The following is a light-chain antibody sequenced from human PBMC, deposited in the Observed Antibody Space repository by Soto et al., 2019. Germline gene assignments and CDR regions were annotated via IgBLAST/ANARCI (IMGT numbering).Light chain of an antibody. J-gene: IGLJ1*01. V-gene: IGLV2-14*01. CDR2: EVS. Sequence: QSVLAQPASVSGSPGQSITISCTGSSSDIGAYNYVSWFQQYPGKAPKLIISEVSNRPSGVSNRFSGSKSGTAASLTISGLQTEDEADYYCSSYAGTYNLYFFGTGTKVTVL. CDR3: SSYAGTYNLYF. CDR1: SSDIGAYNY.